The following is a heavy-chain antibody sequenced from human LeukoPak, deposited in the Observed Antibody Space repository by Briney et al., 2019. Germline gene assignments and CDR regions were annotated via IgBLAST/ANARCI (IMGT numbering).Heavy chain of an antibody. CDR1: GGTFSSYA. Sequence: SVKVSCKASGGTFSSYAISWVRQAPGQGLEWMGRIIPILGIANYAQKFQGRVTITADKSTSTAYMELSSLRPEDTAVYYCAAIVGATNDAFDIWGQGTMVTVSS. J-gene: IGHJ3*02. CDR3: AAIVGATNDAFDI. D-gene: IGHD1-26*01. CDR2: IIPILGIA. V-gene: IGHV1-69*04.